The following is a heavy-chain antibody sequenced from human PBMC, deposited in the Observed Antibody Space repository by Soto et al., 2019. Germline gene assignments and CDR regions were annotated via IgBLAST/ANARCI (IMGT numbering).Heavy chain of an antibody. D-gene: IGHD6-19*01. CDR3: AKVCCTAVAGYRYFAY. J-gene: IGHJ4*02. V-gene: IGHV3-23*01. CDR2: ISGSGGST. Sequence: GGSLRLSCAASGFTFSSYAMSWVRQAPGKGLEWVSAISGSGGSTYYADSVKGRFTISRDNSKNTLYLQMNSLRAEDTAVYYCAKVCCTAVAGYRYFAYWGQGTLVTVSS. CDR1: GFTFSSYA.